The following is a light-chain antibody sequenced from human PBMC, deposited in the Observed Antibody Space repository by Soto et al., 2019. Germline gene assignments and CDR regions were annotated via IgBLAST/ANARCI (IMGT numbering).Light chain of an antibody. Sequence: QSALTQPRSVSGSPGQSVTISCTGTSSDVGGYIYVSWYQQYPAKAPKVMIYDVSRRPSGVPDRFSGSKSGNTASLTISGLQAEDEADYFCSSYAGNYNLVFGGGTKVTVL. CDR1: SSDVGGYIY. CDR2: DVS. J-gene: IGLJ2*01. V-gene: IGLV2-11*01. CDR3: SSYAGNYNLV.